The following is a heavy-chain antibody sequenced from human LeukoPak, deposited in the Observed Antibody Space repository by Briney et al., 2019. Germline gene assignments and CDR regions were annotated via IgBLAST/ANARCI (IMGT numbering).Heavy chain of an antibody. V-gene: IGHV1-2*02. D-gene: IGHD3-22*01. J-gene: IGHJ3*02. CDR1: GYTFTGYY. CDR2: INPNSGGT. Sequence: GASVKVSCKASGYTFTGYYMHWVRQAPGQGLEWMGWINPNSGGTNYAQKFQGRVTMTRDTSISTAYMELSRLRSDDTAVYYFAEYYYDSSGNSGVAFDIWGQGTMVTVSS. CDR3: AEYYYDSSGNSGVAFDI.